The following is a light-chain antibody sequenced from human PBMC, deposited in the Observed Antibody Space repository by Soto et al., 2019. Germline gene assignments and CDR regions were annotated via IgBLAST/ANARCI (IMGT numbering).Light chain of an antibody. J-gene: IGKJ1*01. CDR2: GAS. Sequence: EIVLTQSPGTLSLSPGERATLSCRASQSVSTSLAWYQHKPGQAPRLLIYGASSRATGIPARFSGSGSGTEFTLTISSLQSEDFAVYYCQQYDNWRTFGQGTKADI. CDR1: QSVSTS. CDR3: QQYDNWRT. V-gene: IGKV3-15*01.